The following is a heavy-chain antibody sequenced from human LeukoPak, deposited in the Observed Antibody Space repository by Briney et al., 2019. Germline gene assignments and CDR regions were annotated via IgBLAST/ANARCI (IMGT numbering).Heavy chain of an antibody. CDR3: ARTYYYDSSGYYTPFDY. D-gene: IGHD3-22*01. V-gene: IGHV4-34*01. CDR2: INHSGST. J-gene: IGHJ4*02. CDR1: GGSFSGYY. Sequence: SETLSLTCAVYGGSFSGYYWSWIRQPPGKGLEWIGEINHSGSTNYNPSLKSRVTISVDTSKNQFSLKLSSVTAADTAVYYCARTYYYDSSGYYTPFDYWGQGTLVTVSS.